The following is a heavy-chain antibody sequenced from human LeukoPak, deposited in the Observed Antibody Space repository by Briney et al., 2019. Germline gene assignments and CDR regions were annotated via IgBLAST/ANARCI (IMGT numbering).Heavy chain of an antibody. J-gene: IGHJ4*02. V-gene: IGHV3-48*02. CDR2: VRTGGDPL. D-gene: IGHD4-17*01. CDR3: VRDLDFGFDY. Sequence: PGGSQRLSCAASGFTFSRYSMNWVRQAPGKGLEWVSHVRTGGDPLSYADSVQGRFTISRDNAKSSLFLQMNSLRDEDTAVYYCVRDLDFGFDYRGPGNLVTVSS. CDR1: GFTFSRYS.